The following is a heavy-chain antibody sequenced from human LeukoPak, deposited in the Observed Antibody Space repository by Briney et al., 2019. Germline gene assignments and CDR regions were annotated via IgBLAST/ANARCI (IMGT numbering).Heavy chain of an antibody. CDR2: IHYSGTT. J-gene: IGHJ1*01. CDR3: ARVRGDFEPD. D-gene: IGHD3-16*01. CDR1: GGSISSYY. Sequence: SETLSLTCTVSGGSISSYYWSWIRQPPGKGLEWIGYIHYSGTTNYNPSLKSRVTISVDTSKSQFSLKLISVTAADTAIYYCARVRGDFEPDWGQGTLVSVSS. V-gene: IGHV4-59*01.